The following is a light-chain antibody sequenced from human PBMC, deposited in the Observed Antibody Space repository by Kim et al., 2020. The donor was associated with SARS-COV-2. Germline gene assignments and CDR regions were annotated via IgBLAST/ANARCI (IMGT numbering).Light chain of an antibody. CDR3: LSYESDTLV. V-gene: IGLV6-57*03. Sequence: NFMLTQPHSVSESPGKTVTISCTRNSGNIASNYVQWYQQRPGGAPSIVIFEDDQRPSGVSDRFSGSIDGASNSASLIISGLKTEDEADYYCLSYESDTLVFGGGTKLTVL. J-gene: IGLJ2*01. CDR2: EDD. CDR1: SGNIASNY.